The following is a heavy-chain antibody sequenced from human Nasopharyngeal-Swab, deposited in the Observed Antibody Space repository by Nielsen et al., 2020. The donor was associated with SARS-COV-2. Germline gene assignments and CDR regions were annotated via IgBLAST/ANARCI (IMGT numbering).Heavy chain of an antibody. CDR3: ARELGVGLFDY. CDR1: GYTFSSYG. Sequence: ASVKVSCKSSGYTFSSYGIAWLRQAPAQGLEWLGWISPYNDYTHYAQKFQGSVTMTSDTSTSTAYLELRSLTSDDTAVYYCARELGVGLFDYWGQGTLVTVSS. J-gene: IGHJ4*02. V-gene: IGHV1-18*01. CDR2: ISPYNDYT. D-gene: IGHD3-16*01.